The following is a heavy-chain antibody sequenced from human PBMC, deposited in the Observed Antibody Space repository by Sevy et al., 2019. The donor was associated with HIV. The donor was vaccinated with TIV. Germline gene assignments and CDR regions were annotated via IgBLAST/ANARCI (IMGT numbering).Heavy chain of an antibody. V-gene: IGHV5-10-1*01. Sequence: GESLKISCKGSGYSFTSYWISWVRQMPGKGLEWMGRIDPSDSYTNYSPSFQGHVTISADKSISTAYLQVSSLKASDTAMYYCARHGDYYDSSGYSTHDYWGQGTLVTVSS. CDR2: IDPSDSYT. CDR1: GYSFTSYW. CDR3: ARHGDYYDSSGYSTHDY. J-gene: IGHJ4*02. D-gene: IGHD3-22*01.